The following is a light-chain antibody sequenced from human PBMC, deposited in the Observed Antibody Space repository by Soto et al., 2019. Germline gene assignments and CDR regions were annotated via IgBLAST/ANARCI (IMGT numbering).Light chain of an antibody. V-gene: IGKV3-20*01. J-gene: IGKJ1*01. CDR1: QSVSSSY. CDR2: GAS. CDR3: QQYGSSGT. Sequence: ETVSTLSLGTXSXSPEPINTLSTKASQSVSSSYLAWYQQKPGHAPRLLIYGASSRATGIPDRFSGSGSGTDFTLTISRLEPEDFAVYYCQQYGSSGTFGQGTKVDIK.